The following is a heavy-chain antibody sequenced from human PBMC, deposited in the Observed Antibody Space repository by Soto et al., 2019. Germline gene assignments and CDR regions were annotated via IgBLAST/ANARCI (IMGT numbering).Heavy chain of an antibody. CDR3: AKLGDYDFWSGSDINAIDF. J-gene: IGHJ3*01. D-gene: IGHD3-3*01. CDR2: SRNKVNGYTT. V-gene: IGHV3-72*01. Sequence: PGGSRRLSCAVCGFILTDQYMDWVRPAPGKGLEWVGRSRNKVNGYTTEYAASVKGRFTISRDESKDALFLQMKSLKTEDTAIYYCAKLGDYDFWSGSDINAIDFRGQGTMVTVSS. CDR1: GFILTDQY.